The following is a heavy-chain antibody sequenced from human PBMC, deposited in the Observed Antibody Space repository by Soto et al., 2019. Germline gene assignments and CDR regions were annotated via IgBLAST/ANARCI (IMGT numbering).Heavy chain of an antibody. Sequence: QVQLHESGPGLVKPSETLSLTCTVSGGSISRYYWSWIRQPPGKGLEWIGYIYYSGSTNYKPSLKSRVTISVDTSKNQFSLKLSSVTAADTAVYYCARGLRGVITVWGQGTLVTVSS. V-gene: IGHV4-59*01. J-gene: IGHJ4*02. CDR2: IYYSGST. CDR1: GGSISRYY. CDR3: ARGLRGVITV. D-gene: IGHD3-10*01.